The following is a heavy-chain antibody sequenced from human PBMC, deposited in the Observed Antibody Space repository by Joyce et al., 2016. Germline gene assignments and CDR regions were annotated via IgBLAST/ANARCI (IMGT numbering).Heavy chain of an antibody. CDR2: IGGSCGSI. Sequence: DVQLLESGGGLVQPAGSLRLSCSASGFTFSSYAMIWVRQAPGEGLEWVSVIGGSCGSIYDADSVKGRFTFSRDNSKNTLYLQMNSLRAEDTAVYYCAKVAEGSAVYFYYMDVWGKGTTVTVSS. CDR3: AKVAEGSAVYFYYMDV. CDR1: GFTFSSYA. J-gene: IGHJ6*03. V-gene: IGHV3-23*01. D-gene: IGHD6-6*01.